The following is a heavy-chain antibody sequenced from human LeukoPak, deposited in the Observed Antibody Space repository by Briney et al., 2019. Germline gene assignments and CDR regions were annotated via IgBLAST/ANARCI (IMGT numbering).Heavy chain of an antibody. Sequence: GGSLRLSCATSGFTLSSYSMNWVRQAPGKGLEWVSSISSSSSYIYYADSVKCRFTISRDNAKNSLYLQMNSLRAEDTAVYYCVELGITMIGGVWGKGTTITISS. CDR3: VELGITMIGGV. J-gene: IGHJ6*04. V-gene: IGHV3-21*01. CDR2: ISSSSSYI. CDR1: GFTLSSYS. D-gene: IGHD3-10*02.